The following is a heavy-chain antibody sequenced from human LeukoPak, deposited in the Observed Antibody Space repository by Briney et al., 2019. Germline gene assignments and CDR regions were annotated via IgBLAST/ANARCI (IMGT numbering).Heavy chain of an antibody. CDR3: AREVYNSGSYYFDL. V-gene: IGHV1-3*01. J-gene: IGHJ4*02. CDR2: INAGNGNT. CDR1: GYTFTNYA. D-gene: IGHD5-18*01. Sequence: GASVKVSCKASGYTFTNYAIYWVRQAPGQRFEWMGWINAGNGNTKYSQKFQGRVTITRDTSASTTYMELSSLRSEDTAVYYCAREVYNSGSYYFDLWGQGTLVTVSS.